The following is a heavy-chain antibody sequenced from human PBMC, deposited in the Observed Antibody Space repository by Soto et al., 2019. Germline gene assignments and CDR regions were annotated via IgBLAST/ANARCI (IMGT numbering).Heavy chain of an antibody. J-gene: IGHJ4*02. CDR1: GFTFSSYA. CDR3: ARNSGYDYYDSTGIEW. V-gene: IGHV3-23*01. CDR2: IGGSGGTT. Sequence: EVQLLESGGGLEPLGGSLRLSCAASGFTFSSYAMTWARRAPGKGLEWVSAIGGSGGTTYYADSVKGRITISRDNSRNTLYLQMNSLRAEDTAVYYCARNSGYDYYDSTGIEWWGQGTLVTVSS. D-gene: IGHD5-12*01.